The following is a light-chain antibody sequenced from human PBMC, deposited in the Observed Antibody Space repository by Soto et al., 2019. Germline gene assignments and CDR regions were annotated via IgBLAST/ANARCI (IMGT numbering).Light chain of an antibody. J-gene: IGLJ1*01. CDR3: CSYAGSSSYV. Sequence: QSALTQPASVPGSPGQSITISCTGTSSDVGGYNYVSWYQQHPGKAPKLMIYEVSNRPSGVSNRFSGSKSGNTASLTISGLQAEDEADYYCCSYAGSSSYVFGTGTKV. V-gene: IGLV2-14*01. CDR1: SSDVGGYNY. CDR2: EVS.